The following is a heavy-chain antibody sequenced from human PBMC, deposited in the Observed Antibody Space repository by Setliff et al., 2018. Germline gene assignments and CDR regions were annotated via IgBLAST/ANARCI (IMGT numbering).Heavy chain of an antibody. J-gene: IGHJ3*02. CDR2: INHSGST. CDR1: GGSFSEYH. CDR3: ACWGGTVNAFDI. Sequence: SETLSLTCAVSGGSFSEYHWSWIRQTPGKGLEWIGKINHSGSTIVNPSLKGRVTMSIYMSKSQFSLTLTSVTAADTAVYYCACWGGTVNAFDIWGQGTMVTVSS. V-gene: IGHV4-34*01. D-gene: IGHD3-16*01.